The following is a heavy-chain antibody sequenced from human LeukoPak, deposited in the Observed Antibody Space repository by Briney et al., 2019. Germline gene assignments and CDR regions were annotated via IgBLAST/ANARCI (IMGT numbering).Heavy chain of an antibody. V-gene: IGHV3-23*01. CDR1: GFTFSSYA. CDR2: ISGGGDST. CDR3: AKGDGSSLAYYYGMDV. J-gene: IGHJ6*02. Sequence: GGSLRLSCAASGFTFSSYAMSWVRQAPGKGLEWVSSISGGGDSTYYADSVKGRFTISRDNSKNTLYLQMNSLRAEDTAKYYCAKGDGSSLAYYYGMDVWGQGTTVTVSS. D-gene: IGHD1-26*01.